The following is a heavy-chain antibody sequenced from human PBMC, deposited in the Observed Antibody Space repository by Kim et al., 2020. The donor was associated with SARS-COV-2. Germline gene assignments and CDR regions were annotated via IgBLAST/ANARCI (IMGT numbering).Heavy chain of an antibody. V-gene: IGHV4-61*01. CDR2: IYYSGST. J-gene: IGHJ4*02. Sequence: SETLSLTCTVSGGFVSSGSYFWGWIRQPPGKGLEWIGYIYYSGSTNYNPSLKSRVTMSLDTSENQFSLKVRFVTAADTAVYYCARAPNDFWSGYPYYFDYWGQGTLVTVSS. D-gene: IGHD3-3*01. CDR3: ARAPNDFWSGYPYYFDY. CDR1: GGFVSSGSYF.